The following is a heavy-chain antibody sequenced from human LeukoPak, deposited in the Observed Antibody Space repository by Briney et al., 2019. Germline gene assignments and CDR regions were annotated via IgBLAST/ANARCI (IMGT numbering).Heavy chain of an antibody. V-gene: IGHV3-21*01. CDR1: GFTFSSYG. CDR2: ISSGGHI. D-gene: IGHD3-22*01. CDR3: ARDQDGGKYYYESSGYSH. J-gene: IGHJ4*02. Sequence: NPGESLRLSCAASGFTFSSYGLNWVRQAPGKGLEWVSTISSGGHIYYEDSVKGRFTISRDNAKNSLYMQRNSLRAEDTAVYYCARDQDGGKYYYESSGYSHWGQGSLVTVSS.